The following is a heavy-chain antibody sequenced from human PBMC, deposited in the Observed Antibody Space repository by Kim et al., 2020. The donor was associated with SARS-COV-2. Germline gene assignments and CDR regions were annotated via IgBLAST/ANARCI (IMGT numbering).Heavy chain of an antibody. D-gene: IGHD5-12*01. Sequence: SPSFQGQVTISADKSISTAYLHSSSLKASDTAVYYCARSGYNTPRASDFWGQGTLVTVSS. V-gene: IGHV5-51*01. J-gene: IGHJ4*02. CDR3: ARSGYNTPRASDF.